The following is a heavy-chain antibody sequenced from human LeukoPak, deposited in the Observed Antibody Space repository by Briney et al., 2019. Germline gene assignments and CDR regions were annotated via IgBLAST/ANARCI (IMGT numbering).Heavy chain of an antibody. CDR1: GFTFSSYA. V-gene: IGHV3-30-3*01. J-gene: IGHJ4*02. CDR3: AREGQ. Sequence: GGSLRLSCAASGFTFSSYAMHWVRQAPGKGLERVAVISYDGSNKYYADSVKGRFTISRDNSKNTLYLQMNSLRAEDTAVYYCAREGQWGQGTLVTVSS. CDR2: ISYDGSNK.